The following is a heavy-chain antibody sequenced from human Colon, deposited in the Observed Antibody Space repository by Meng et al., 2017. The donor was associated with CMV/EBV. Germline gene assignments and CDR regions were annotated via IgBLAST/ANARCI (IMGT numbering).Heavy chain of an antibody. J-gene: IGHJ4*02. Sequence: EQLVQSGAEVKKPGASVKVSCKASGFTFSTQHIHWVRQAPGQGLEWLGIIKPSGGSTGYAQKFQGRVTMTRDTSTSTVYMELSSLRSEDTAMYYCTRDIVLWGQGTLVTVSS. CDR3: TRDIVL. V-gene: IGHV1-46*01. D-gene: IGHD2-15*01. CDR2: IKPSGGST. CDR1: GFTFSTQH.